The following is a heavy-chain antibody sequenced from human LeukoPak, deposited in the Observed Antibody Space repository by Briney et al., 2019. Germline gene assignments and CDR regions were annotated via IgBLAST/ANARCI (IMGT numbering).Heavy chain of an antibody. CDR2: INSDGSST. D-gene: IGHD2-2*03. CDR1: GFTVSSSY. Sequence: GGSLRLSCAASGFTVSSSYMNWVRQAPGKGLVWVSRINSDGSSTKYADSVKGRFTISRDNAKNTLYVQMNNLRAEDTAVYYCARVDPKAPGDYSWGRGTLVTVSS. J-gene: IGHJ4*02. V-gene: IGHV3-74*01. CDR3: ARVDPKAPGDYS.